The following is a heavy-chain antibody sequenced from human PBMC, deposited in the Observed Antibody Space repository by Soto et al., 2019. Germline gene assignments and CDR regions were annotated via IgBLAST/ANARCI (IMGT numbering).Heavy chain of an antibody. CDR2: ISGSGGST. CDR3: ASCPQNCITSSPCCLFFDY. J-gene: IGHJ4*02. D-gene: IGHD3-10*01. CDR1: GFTFSSYA. V-gene: IGHV3-23*01. Sequence: PGGSLRLSCAASGFTFSSYAMSWARQAPGKGLEWVSAISGSGGSTYYADSVKGRFTISRDNSKNALYLQMSSLRAEDTAVYYCASCPQNCITSSPCCLFFDYWGQGTLVTVSS.